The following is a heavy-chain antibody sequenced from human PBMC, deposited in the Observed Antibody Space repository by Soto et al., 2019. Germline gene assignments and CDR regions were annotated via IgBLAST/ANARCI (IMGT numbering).Heavy chain of an antibody. Sequence: SETLSLTCAFSSCSISSSNWWSWVRQPPGKGLEWTGEIYHSGSTNYNPSLKSRVTISVDKSKNQFSLKLSSVTAADTAVYYCARQGWDNYFDYWGQGTLVTVSS. V-gene: IGHV4-4*02. J-gene: IGHJ4*02. CDR2: IYHSGST. CDR1: SCSISSSNW. CDR3: ARQGWDNYFDY. D-gene: IGHD1-26*01.